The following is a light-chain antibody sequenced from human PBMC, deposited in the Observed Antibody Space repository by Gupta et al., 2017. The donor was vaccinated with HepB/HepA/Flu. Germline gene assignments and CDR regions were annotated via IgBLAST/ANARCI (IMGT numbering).Light chain of an antibody. V-gene: IGKV2-28*01. CDR1: QSLLHKNGYTY. CDR2: LGS. CDR3: MQTLQGPFA. Sequence: ILMTQSPFSLSVATGEPASISCRSTQSLLHKNGYTYLDWSLQKPGQYPQLLVYLGSNRASGVADRSSGSGSGADVTLRISRVEAEDAGVYYCMQTLQGPFAFGPGTKVDIK. J-gene: IGKJ3*01.